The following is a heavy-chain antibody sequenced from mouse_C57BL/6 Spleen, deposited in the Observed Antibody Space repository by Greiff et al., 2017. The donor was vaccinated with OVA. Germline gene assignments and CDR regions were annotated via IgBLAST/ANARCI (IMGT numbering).Heavy chain of an antibody. Sequence: VQLVESGPELVKPGASVKISCKASGYAFSSSWMNWVKQRPGKGLEWIGRIYPGDGDTNYNGKFKGKATLTADKSSSTAYMQLSSLTSEDSAVYFCAREGITTVVDFDYWGQGTTLTVSS. CDR2: IYPGDGDT. CDR1: GYAFSSSW. J-gene: IGHJ2*01. CDR3: AREGITTVVDFDY. V-gene: IGHV1-82*01. D-gene: IGHD1-1*01.